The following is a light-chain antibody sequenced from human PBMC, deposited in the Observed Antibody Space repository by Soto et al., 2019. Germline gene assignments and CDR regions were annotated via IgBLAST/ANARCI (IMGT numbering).Light chain of an antibody. V-gene: IGKV3-20*01. CDR2: GAS. CDR1: QSVSSSY. CDR3: QQYGSSRFT. J-gene: IGKJ4*01. Sequence: EIVLTQSPGTLSLSPGERSTLSCMSSQSVSSSYLAWYQQKPGQAPRLLTYGASSRATGIPDRFSGSGSGTDFTLTISRLEPEDFAVYYCQQYGSSRFTFGGGTKVDIK.